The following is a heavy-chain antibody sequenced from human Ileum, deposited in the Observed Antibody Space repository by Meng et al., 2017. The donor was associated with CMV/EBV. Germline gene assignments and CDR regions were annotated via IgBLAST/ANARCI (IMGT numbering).Heavy chain of an antibody. Sequence: QMPLQVLGPPPVKPPQTLTLTCTFSGFSPSTNGMGVGWIRQPQGKALEWLALIYWDDDKHYSPSLEGRLTIIKDTSRNRVIFIMTDMDPIDTATYYCAYRRGGGSGWNWFGPWGQGTLVTVSS. D-gene: IGHD6-19*01. J-gene: IGHJ5*02. CDR1: GFSPSTNGMG. V-gene: IGHV2-5*02. CDR3: AYRRGGGSGWNWFGP. CDR2: IYWDDDK.